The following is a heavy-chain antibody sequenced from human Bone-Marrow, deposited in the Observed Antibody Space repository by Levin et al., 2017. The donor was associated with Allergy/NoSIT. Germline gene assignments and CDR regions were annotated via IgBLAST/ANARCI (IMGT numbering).Heavy chain of an antibody. CDR2: ISYGGNIH. V-gene: IGHV3-30*03. J-gene: IGHJ6*02. CDR3: ARANVAGYNRYYNYVMGV. D-gene: IGHD5-24*01. Sequence: GGSLRLSCAASGFIFSDFGMEWLRQAPGKGPEWVAVISYGGNIHHSANSVKGRFTISRDNSKNTLYLEMHSLTSDDTALYYCARANVAGYNRYYNYVMGVWGQGTMVTVSS. CDR1: GFIFSDFG.